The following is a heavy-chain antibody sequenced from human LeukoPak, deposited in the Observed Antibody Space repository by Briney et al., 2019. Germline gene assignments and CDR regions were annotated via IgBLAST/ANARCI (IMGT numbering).Heavy chain of an antibody. V-gene: IGHV4-61*01. J-gene: IGHJ4*02. CDR1: GGSVNSGSYY. Sequence: SETLSLTCTVSGGSVNSGSYYWSRIRQPPGKGLEWIGYIYYSGSTNYNPSLKSRVTISVDTSKNQFSLKLSSVTAADTAVYYCARAEYYFDYWGQGTLVTVSS. CDR2: IYYSGST. D-gene: IGHD3-10*01. CDR3: ARAEYYFDY.